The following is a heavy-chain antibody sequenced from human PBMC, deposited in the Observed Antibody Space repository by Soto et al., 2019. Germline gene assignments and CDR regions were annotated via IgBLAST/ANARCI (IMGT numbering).Heavy chain of an antibody. J-gene: IGHJ5*02. CDR2: IYYSGST. D-gene: IGHD3-10*01. CDR1: GGSISSSSYY. V-gene: IGHV4-39*02. CDR3: ARAWYYYGSGTMTRWFDP. Sequence: SEILSLTCTVSGGSISSSSYYWGWIRQPPGKGLEWIGSIYYSGSTYYNPSLKSRVTISVDTSKNQFSLKLSSVTAADTALYYCARAWYYYGSGTMTRWFDPWGQGTLVTVS.